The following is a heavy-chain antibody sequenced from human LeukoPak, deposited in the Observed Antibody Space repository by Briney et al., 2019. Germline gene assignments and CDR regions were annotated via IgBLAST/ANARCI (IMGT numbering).Heavy chain of an antibody. V-gene: IGHV3-11*04. Sequence: GGSLRLSCAASGFTFSDYYMSWIRQAPGKGLEWVSYISSSGSTIYYADSVKGRFTISRDNAKNSLYLQMNSLRAEDTAVYYCTQRRFGSSPLDYWGQGTLVTVSS. CDR3: TQRRFGSSPLDY. CDR2: ISSSGSTI. CDR1: GFTFSDYY. D-gene: IGHD6-6*01. J-gene: IGHJ4*02.